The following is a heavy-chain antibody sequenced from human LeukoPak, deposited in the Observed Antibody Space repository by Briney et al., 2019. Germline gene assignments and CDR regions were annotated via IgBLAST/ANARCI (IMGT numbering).Heavy chain of an antibody. J-gene: IGHJ4*02. CDR3: ARHPYSSSWSPYFDY. D-gene: IGHD6-13*01. Sequence: GGSLRLSCAASGFTFSSYAMSWVRQAPGKGLGWVSAISGSGGSTYYADSVKGRFTISRDNSKNTLYLQMNSLRAEDTAVYYCARHPYSSSWSPYFDYWGQGTLVTVSS. CDR1: GFTFSSYA. CDR2: ISGSGGST. V-gene: IGHV3-23*01.